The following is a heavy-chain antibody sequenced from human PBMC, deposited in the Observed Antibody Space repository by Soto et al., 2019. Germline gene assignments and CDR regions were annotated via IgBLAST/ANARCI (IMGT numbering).Heavy chain of an antibody. CDR2: IYYSGST. CDR1: GGSISSGGYY. Sequence: SETLSLTCTVSGGSISSGGYYWSWIRQHPGKGLEWIGYIYYSGSTYYNPSLKSRVTISVDTSKNQFSLKLSSVAAADTAVYYCARTWGIAAAGPLPYNWFDPWGQGTLVTVSS. CDR3: ARTWGIAAAGPLPYNWFDP. V-gene: IGHV4-31*03. D-gene: IGHD6-13*01. J-gene: IGHJ5*02.